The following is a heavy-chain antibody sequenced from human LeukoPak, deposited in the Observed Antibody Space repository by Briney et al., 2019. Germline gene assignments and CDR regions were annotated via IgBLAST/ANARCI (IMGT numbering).Heavy chain of an antibody. CDR2: ISSTSSTI. Sequence: GGSLRLSCAASGFTFTSYIMNWVRQAPGKGLEWVSYISSTSSTIYYVDSAKGRFTVSRDNAKNSLYLQMNSLRDEDTAVYYCARDRPWYDSSGYYFDYWGQGTLVTVSS. CDR1: GFTFTSYI. J-gene: IGHJ4*02. CDR3: ARDRPWYDSSGYYFDY. V-gene: IGHV3-48*02. D-gene: IGHD3-22*01.